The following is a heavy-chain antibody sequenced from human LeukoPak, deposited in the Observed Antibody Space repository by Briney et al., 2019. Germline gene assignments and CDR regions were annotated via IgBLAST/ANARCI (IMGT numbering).Heavy chain of an antibody. J-gene: IGHJ5*02. Sequence: SETLSLTCTVSGGSISSYYWSWIRQPPGKGLEWIGYIYYSGSTNYNPSLKSRVTISVDTSKNQFSLKPSSVTAADTAVYYCARRFETSNWFDPWGQGTLVTVSS. CDR2: IYYSGST. D-gene: IGHD3-10*01. CDR1: GGSISSYY. CDR3: ARRFETSNWFDP. V-gene: IGHV4-59*08.